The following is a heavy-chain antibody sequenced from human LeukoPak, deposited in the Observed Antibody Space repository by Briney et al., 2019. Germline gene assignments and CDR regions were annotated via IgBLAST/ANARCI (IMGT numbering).Heavy chain of an antibody. CDR1: GGSISSYY. CDR3: ARERVGYFDY. J-gene: IGHJ4*02. D-gene: IGHD1-26*01. V-gene: IGHV4-59*01. CDR2: IYYSGST. Sequence: KSSETLSLTCTVSGGSISSYYWSWIRQPPGKGLEWIGYIYYSGSTNYNPSLKSRVTISVDTSKNQFSLKLSSVTAADTAVYHCARERVGYFDYWGQGTLVTVSS.